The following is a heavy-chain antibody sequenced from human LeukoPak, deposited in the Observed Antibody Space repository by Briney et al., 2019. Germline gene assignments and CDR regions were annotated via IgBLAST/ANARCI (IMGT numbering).Heavy chain of an antibody. CDR3: ARGDYYDSSGYYYVF. D-gene: IGHD3-22*01. J-gene: IGHJ4*02. Sequence: GGSLRLSCAASGFTFSSYAMSWVRQAPGKGLEWVSAISGSGGSTYYADSVKGRFTISRDSAKNSLYLQMNSLRAEDTAVYYCARGDYYDSSGYYYVFWGQGTLVTVSS. V-gene: IGHV3-23*01. CDR1: GFTFSSYA. CDR2: ISGSGGST.